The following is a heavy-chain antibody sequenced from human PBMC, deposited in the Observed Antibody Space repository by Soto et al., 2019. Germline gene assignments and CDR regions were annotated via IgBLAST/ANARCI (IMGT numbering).Heavy chain of an antibody. J-gene: IGHJ3*02. Sequence: GGSLRLSCAASGFTFSSDAMSWVRQATGKGLEWVSAISGSGGSTYYADSVKGRFTISRDNSKNTLYLQMNSLGAEDTAVYYCAKGDRRDGYNDAFDIWGQGTMVTVSS. CDR1: GFTFSSDA. V-gene: IGHV3-23*01. CDR2: ISGSGGST. CDR3: AKGDRRDGYNDAFDI. D-gene: IGHD5-12*01.